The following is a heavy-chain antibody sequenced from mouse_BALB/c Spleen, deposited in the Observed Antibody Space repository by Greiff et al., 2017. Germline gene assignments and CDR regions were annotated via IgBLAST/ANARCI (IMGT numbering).Heavy chain of an antibody. Sequence: EVQLQQSGAELVKPGASVKLSCTASGFNIKDTYMHWVKQRPEQGLEWIGRIDPANGNTKYDPKFQGKATITADTSSNTAYLQLSSLTSEDTAVYYSARIEGMESYAMDYWGQGTSVTVSS. CDR2: IDPANGNT. V-gene: IGHV14-3*02. D-gene: IGHD2-10*02. CDR3: ARIEGMESYAMDY. CDR1: GFNIKDTY. J-gene: IGHJ4*01.